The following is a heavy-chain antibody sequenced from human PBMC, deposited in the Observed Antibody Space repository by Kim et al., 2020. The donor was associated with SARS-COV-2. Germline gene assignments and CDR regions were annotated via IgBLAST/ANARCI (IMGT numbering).Heavy chain of an antibody. CDR2: ISSSGSTI. D-gene: IGHD3-22*01. V-gene: IGHV3-48*03. J-gene: IGHJ6*02. CDR3: ARGSLTPSYYYDSSGSYYYGMDV. CDR1: GFTFSSYE. Sequence: GGSLRLSCAASGFTFSSYEMNWVRQAPGKGLEWVSYISSSGSTIYYADSVKGRFTISRDNAKNSLYLQMNSLRAEDTAVYYCARGSLTPSYYYDSSGSYYYGMDVWGQGTTVTVSS.